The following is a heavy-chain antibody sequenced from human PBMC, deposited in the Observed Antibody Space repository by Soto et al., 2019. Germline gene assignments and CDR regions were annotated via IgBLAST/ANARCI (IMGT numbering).Heavy chain of an antibody. CDR3: AREWDNKSEHSSGWYDDF. V-gene: IGHV1-18*01. CDR2: ISGYSGHT. J-gene: IGHJ4*02. D-gene: IGHD6-19*01. CDR1: GYTFSSYG. Sequence: QVQLVQSGAEVKKPGASVKVSCKASGYTFSSYGISWVRQAPGQGLEWMGWISGYSGHTYYAQKFQGRVTMTTDTPTDTXXMELRSLRSDDTAVYYCAREWDNKSEHSSGWYDDFWGQGTLVTVSS.